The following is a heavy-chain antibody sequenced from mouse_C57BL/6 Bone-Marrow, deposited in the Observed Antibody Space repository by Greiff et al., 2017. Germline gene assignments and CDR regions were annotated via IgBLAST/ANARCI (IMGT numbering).Heavy chain of an antibody. V-gene: IGHV5-6*01. J-gene: IGHJ3*01. CDR1: GFTFSSYG. CDR2: ISSGGSYT. D-gene: IGHD4-1*02. CDR3: ARQQLGRFAY. Sequence: EVKLVESGGDLVTPGGSLKLSCAASGFTFSSYGMSWVRQTPDKRLEWVATISSGGSYTYYPDSVKGRFTISRDNSKNTLYRQMHSLKSEDTAMYYCARQQLGRFAYWGQGTLVTVSA.